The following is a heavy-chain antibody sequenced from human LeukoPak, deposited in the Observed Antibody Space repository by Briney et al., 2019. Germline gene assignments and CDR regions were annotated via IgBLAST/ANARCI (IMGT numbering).Heavy chain of an antibody. Sequence: SETLSLTCAVSGGSISSSNWWSWVRQPPGKGLEWIGEIYHSGSTNYNPSLKSRVTISVDKSKNQSSLKLSSVTAADTAVYYCATSEEGELALFDYWGQGTLVTVSS. CDR2: IYHSGST. J-gene: IGHJ4*02. D-gene: IGHD1-26*01. CDR3: ATSEEGELALFDY. CDR1: GGSISSSNW. V-gene: IGHV4-4*02.